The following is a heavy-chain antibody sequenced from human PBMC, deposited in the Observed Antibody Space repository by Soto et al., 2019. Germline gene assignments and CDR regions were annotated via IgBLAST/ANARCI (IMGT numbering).Heavy chain of an antibody. CDR3: SRDTYYYDSSGYSPSHAFDI. CDR2: IYPGDSDT. D-gene: IGHD3-22*01. V-gene: IGHV5-51*01. J-gene: IGHJ3*02. Sequence: PGESLKISCKGSGYSFTSYWIGWVRQMPGKSLEWMGIIYPGDSDTRYSPSFQGQVTISADKSISTACLQWSSLKASDTAMYYCSRDTYYYDSSGYSPSHAFDIWGQGTMVTVSS. CDR1: GYSFTSYW.